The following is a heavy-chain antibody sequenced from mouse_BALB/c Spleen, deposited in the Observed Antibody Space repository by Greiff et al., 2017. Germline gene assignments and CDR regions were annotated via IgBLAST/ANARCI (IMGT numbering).Heavy chain of an antibody. J-gene: IGHJ3*01. CDR1: GFTFSSYG. Sequence: DVKLVESGGGLVQPGGSLKLSCAASGFTFSSYGMSWVRQTPDKRLELVATINSNGGSTYYPDSVKGRFTISRDNAKNTLYLQMSSLKSEDTAMYYCARDRDYYGSVFAYWGQGTLVTVSA. CDR2: INSNGGST. CDR3: ARDRDYYGSVFAY. V-gene: IGHV5-6-3*01. D-gene: IGHD1-2*01.